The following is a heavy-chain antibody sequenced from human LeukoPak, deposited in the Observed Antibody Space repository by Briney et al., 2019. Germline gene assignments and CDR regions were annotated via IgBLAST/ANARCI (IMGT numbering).Heavy chain of an antibody. J-gene: IGHJ4*02. D-gene: IGHD6-6*01. CDR1: GYTFTSYY. Sequence: ASVTVSCKASGYTFTSYYMHWVRQAPGQGLEWMGIINPSGGSTSYAQKFQGRVTMTRDMSTSTVYMELSSLRSEDTAVYYCAREDGSSSSPGGIDYWGQGTLVTVSS. CDR2: INPSGGST. CDR3: AREDGSSSSPGGIDY. V-gene: IGHV1-46*01.